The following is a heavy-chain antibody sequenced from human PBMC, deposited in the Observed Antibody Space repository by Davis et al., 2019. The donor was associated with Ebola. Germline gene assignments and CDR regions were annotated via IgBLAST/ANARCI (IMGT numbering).Heavy chain of an antibody. CDR3: ARGGDWTLDY. CDR2: SHYTGSS. J-gene: IGHJ4*02. D-gene: IGHD2-21*01. V-gene: IGHV4-59*12. CDR1: GGSITSFY. Sequence: MPSETLSLTCTVSGGSITSFYWSWIRQSPGKGLEWIGYSHYTGSSSYNPSLRSRVTISVDTSKNQFSLKLSSVTAADTAVYYCARGGDWTLDYWGQGTLATVSS.